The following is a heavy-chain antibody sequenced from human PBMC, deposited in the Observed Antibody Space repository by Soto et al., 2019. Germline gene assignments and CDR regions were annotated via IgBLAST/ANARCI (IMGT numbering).Heavy chain of an antibody. D-gene: IGHD3-16*01. V-gene: IGHV4-59*01. CDR1: GGSISRYH. CDR3: ASFRADYEYFFDS. J-gene: IGHJ4*02. Sequence: SETLSLTCTVSGGSISRYHWSWIRQPPGKGLEWIGYIYYSGSTYYNPSLRSRVAISVDTSKNQFSLKVSSVTAADTAVYYCASFRADYEYFFDSWGQGTLVTVSS. CDR2: IYYSGST.